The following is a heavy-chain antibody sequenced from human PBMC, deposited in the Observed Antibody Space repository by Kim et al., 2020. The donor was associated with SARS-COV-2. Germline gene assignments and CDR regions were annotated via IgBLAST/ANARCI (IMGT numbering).Heavy chain of an antibody. CDR2: IKSKTDGGTT. J-gene: IGHJ4*02. CDR1: GFTFSNAW. Sequence: GGSLRLSCAASGFTFSNAWMSWVRQAPGKGLEWVGRIKSKTDGGTTDYAAPVKGRFTISRDDSKNTLYLQMNSLKTEDTAVYYCTIEPGYYYDSSGYRYYFDYWGQGTLVTVSS. CDR3: TIEPGYYYDSSGYRYYFDY. V-gene: IGHV3-15*01. D-gene: IGHD3-22*01.